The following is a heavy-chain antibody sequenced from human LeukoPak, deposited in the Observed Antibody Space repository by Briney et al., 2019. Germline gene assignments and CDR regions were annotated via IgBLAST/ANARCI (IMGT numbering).Heavy chain of an antibody. Sequence: PSETLSLTCAVYGGSFSGYYWSWIRQPPGKGLEWIGEINHSGSTNYNPSLKSRVTIPVDTSKNQFSLKLSSVTAADTAVYYCARVAVAGGSDAFDIWGQGTMVTVSS. CDR3: ARVAVAGGSDAFDI. CDR2: INHSGST. CDR1: GGSFSGYY. J-gene: IGHJ3*02. V-gene: IGHV4-34*01. D-gene: IGHD6-19*01.